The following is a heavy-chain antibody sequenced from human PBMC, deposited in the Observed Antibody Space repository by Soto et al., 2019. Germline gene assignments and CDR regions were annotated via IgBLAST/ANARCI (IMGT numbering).Heavy chain of an antibody. V-gene: IGHV1-69*15. Sequence: QVHLVQSGAEVKKPGSSVNVSCKASGGTFSNYAITWVRQAPGQGLEWVGRIIPIFGTTNDAQKFQGRVTITADESTTTAYKELSGLRSDDTAVYYCAKDGGADGYFGNWLDPWGQGTLVTVSS. CDR1: GGTFSNYA. CDR2: IIPIFGTT. CDR3: AKDGGADGYFGNWLDP. J-gene: IGHJ5*02. D-gene: IGHD5-12*01.